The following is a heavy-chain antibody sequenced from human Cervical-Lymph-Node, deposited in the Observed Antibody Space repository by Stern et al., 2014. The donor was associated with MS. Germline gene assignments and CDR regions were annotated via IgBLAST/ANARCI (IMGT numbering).Heavy chain of an antibody. CDR2: MNPNNGNT. J-gene: IGHJ6*02. CDR3: ARGVSRPSRYYGMDV. Sequence: QVQLGQSGAEVKKPGASVKVSCKASGYTLPNNDIIWVRQATGQGLEWMGWMNPNNGNTGYAKKFQGRVTMHRDTSINTAYMELSSLRSEDTAVYYCARGVSRPSRYYGMDVWGQGTTVTVSS. CDR1: GYTLPNND. D-gene: IGHD1-1*01. V-gene: IGHV1-8*01.